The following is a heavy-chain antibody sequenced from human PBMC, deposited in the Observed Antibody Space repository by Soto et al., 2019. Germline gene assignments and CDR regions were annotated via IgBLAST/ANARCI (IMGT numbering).Heavy chain of an antibody. J-gene: IGHJ5*02. V-gene: IGHV1-69*13. CDR2: IIPIFGTA. CDR3: ARDREEGYDILTTTNWFDP. CDR1: GGTFSSYA. D-gene: IGHD3-9*01. Sequence: ASVKVSCKASGGTFSSYAISWVRQAPGQGLEWMGGIIPIFGTANYAQKFQGRVTITADESTSTAYMELSSLRSEDTAVYYCARDREEGYDILTTTNWFDPWGQGTLVTVSS.